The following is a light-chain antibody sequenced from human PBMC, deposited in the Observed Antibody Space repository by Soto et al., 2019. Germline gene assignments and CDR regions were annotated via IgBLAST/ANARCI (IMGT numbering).Light chain of an antibody. V-gene: IGKV1-5*03. J-gene: IGKJ1*01. CDR2: KAS. CDR1: QSISSW. Sequence: DIQMTQSPSTLSASVGDRVTITCRASQSISSWLAWYQQKPGKAPKLLIYKASILESGVPSSFSGSGSGTEFTLTISSLQPDDFATYYCQQYSSYPWTCGQGPKVEIK. CDR3: QQYSSYPWT.